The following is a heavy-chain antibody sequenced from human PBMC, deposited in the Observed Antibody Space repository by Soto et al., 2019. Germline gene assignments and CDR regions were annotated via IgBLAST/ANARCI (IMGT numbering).Heavy chain of an antibody. CDR2: IYYSGST. CDR3: ARREYYDSSGYYNGAFDI. Sequence: QLQLQESGPGLVKPSETLSLTCTVSGGSISSSSYYWGWIRQPPGKGLEWIGSIYYSGSTYYNPSLKSRVTIPVDTSKNQFSLKLSSVTAADTAVYYCARREYYDSSGYYNGAFDIWGQGTMVTVSS. J-gene: IGHJ3*02. D-gene: IGHD3-22*01. V-gene: IGHV4-39*01. CDR1: GGSISSSSYY.